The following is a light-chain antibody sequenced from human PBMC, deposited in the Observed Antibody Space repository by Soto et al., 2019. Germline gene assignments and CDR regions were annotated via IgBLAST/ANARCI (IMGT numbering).Light chain of an antibody. V-gene: IGKV3-15*01. Sequence: EIVLTQSPATLSVSLGDSATLSCRAGQSVSLSLAWYQMRPGQPPRLLIYGASTRATDTPARFRGTGSGTDFTLTISSLQSEDFAVYFCQQYHIWPSWTFGQGTKVDIK. J-gene: IGKJ1*01. CDR1: QSVSLS. CDR2: GAS. CDR3: QQYHIWPSWT.